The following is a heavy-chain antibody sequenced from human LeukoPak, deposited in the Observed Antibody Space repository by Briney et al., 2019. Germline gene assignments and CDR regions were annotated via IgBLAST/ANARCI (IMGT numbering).Heavy chain of an antibody. D-gene: IGHD3-10*01. CDR2: IRYDGSNR. J-gene: IGHJ4*02. CDR3: AKDCEVRGVPY. CDR1: GFTFSSYG. V-gene: IGHV3-30*02. Sequence: GGSLRLSCAASGFTFSSYGMHWVRQAPGKGLEWVAFIRYDGSNRYYAGSVKGRFTISRDNSKNTLYLQMNSLRAEDTAVYYCAKDCEVRGVPYWGQGTLVTVSS.